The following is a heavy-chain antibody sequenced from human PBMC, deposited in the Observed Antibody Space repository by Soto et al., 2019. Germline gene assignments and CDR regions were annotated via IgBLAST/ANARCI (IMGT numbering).Heavy chain of an antibody. CDR1: GFTFSSYG. CDR3: AKDHYGSGSFFDY. CDR2: ISYDGSNK. J-gene: IGHJ4*02. Sequence: HPGGSLRLSCAASGFTFSSYGMHWVRQAPGKGLEWVAVISYDGSNKYYADSVKGRFTISRDNSKNTLYLQMNSLRAEDTAVYYCAKDHYGSGSFFDYWGQGTLVTVSS. D-gene: IGHD3-10*01. V-gene: IGHV3-30*18.